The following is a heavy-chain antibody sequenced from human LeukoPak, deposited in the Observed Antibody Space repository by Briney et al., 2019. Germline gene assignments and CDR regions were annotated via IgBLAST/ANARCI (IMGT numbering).Heavy chain of an antibody. D-gene: IGHD3-10*01. CDR2: IYYSGST. V-gene: IGHV4-59*01. CDR3: ATTSILTMVRGVFDY. CDR1: GGSISSYY. J-gene: IGHJ4*02. Sequence: SETLSLTCTVSGGSISSYYWSWIRQPPGKGLEWIGYIYYSGSTNYNPPLKSRATISVDTSKNQFSLKLSSVTAADTAVYYCATTSILTMVRGVFDYWGQGTLVTVSS.